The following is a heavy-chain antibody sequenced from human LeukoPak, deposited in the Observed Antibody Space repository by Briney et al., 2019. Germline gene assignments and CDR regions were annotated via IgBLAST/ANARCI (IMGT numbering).Heavy chain of an antibody. J-gene: IGHJ2*01. D-gene: IGHD7-27*01. CDR1: GFTVRSYD. Sequence: GGSLRLSCAASGFTVRSYDMHWVRQVAGKGLEWVSAISTASNPHYAASVQGRFTIFRANAENSLYLQMNSLSAEDTAVYYCARELGIEGYWYFDLWGRGALVTVSS. CDR2: ISTASNP. V-gene: IGHV3-13*05. CDR3: ARELGIEGYWYFDL.